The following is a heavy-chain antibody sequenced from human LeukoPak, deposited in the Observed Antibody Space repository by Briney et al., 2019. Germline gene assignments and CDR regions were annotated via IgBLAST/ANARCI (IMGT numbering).Heavy chain of an antibody. CDR2: IRYDGSNK. CDR1: GFTFSSYG. CDR3: ASYIVGVNGY. V-gene: IGHV3-30*02. D-gene: IGHD1-26*01. J-gene: IGHJ4*02. Sequence: GGSLRLSCAASGFTFSSYGMHWVRQAPGKGLEWVAFIRYDGSNKYYADSVKGRFTISRDNAKNSLYLQMNSLRAEDTAVYYCASYIVGVNGYWGQGTLVTVSS.